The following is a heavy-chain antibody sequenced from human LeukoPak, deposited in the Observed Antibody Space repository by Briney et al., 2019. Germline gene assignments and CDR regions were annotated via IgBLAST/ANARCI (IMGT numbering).Heavy chain of an antibody. CDR2: IKEDGSEK. J-gene: IGHJ4*02. D-gene: IGHD3-22*01. CDR1: GFTFSSHW. Sequence: PGGSLRLSCAASGFTFSSHWMTWVRQAPGKGLEWVANIKEDGSEKYYVDSVKGRFTISRDNAKNSLYLQMNSLRAEDTAVYYCASGEDYDSSGYRYFDYWGQGTLVTVSS. CDR3: ASGEDYDSSGYRYFDY. V-gene: IGHV3-7*01.